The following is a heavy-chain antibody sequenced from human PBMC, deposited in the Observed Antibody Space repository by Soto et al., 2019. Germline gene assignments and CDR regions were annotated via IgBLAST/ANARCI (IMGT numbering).Heavy chain of an antibody. J-gene: IGHJ4*02. CDR3: ASTPYERRSY. Sequence: QVQLVESGGGVVQPGRSLRLSCAVSGFTFSNYGMNWVRQAPGKGLEWVAVISYEGSNKYYEDSVKGRFTISRDNSKNPLNLQMNSLRVEDTAVYFCASTPYERRSYWGQGTQVTVSS. V-gene: IGHV3-30*03. CDR2: ISYEGSNK. CDR1: GFTFSNYG. D-gene: IGHD6-25*01.